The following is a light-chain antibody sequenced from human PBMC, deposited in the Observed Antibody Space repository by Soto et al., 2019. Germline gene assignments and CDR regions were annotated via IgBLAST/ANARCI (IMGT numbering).Light chain of an antibody. CDR3: QQVNNYPLT. CDR2: RAS. Sequence: DIQMTQSPSTLSASVGDRVTITCRASQSISIWLAWYQQKPGKAPKLLIYRASILQSGVPSRFSGSGSGTEFTLTISSLQPDDFAQYICQQVNNYPLTLGGGTKVAI. V-gene: IGKV1-5*03. CDR1: QSISIW. J-gene: IGKJ4*01.